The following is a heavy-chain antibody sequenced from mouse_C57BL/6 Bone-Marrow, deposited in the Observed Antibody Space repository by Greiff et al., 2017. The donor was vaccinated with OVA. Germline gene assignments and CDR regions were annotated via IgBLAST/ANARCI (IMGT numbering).Heavy chain of an antibody. Sequence: VQLVESGPELVKPGASVKISCKASGYAFSSSWMNWVKQRPGKGLEWIGRIYPGDGDTNYNGKFKGKATLTADKSSSTAYMQLSSLTSEDSAVYFCAADLYAMDYWGQGTSVTVSS. CDR2: IYPGDGDT. J-gene: IGHJ4*01. V-gene: IGHV1-82*01. CDR3: AADLYAMDY. CDR1: GYAFSSSW.